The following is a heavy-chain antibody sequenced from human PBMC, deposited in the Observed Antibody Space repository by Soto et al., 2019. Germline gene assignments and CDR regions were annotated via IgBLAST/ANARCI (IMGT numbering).Heavy chain of an antibody. CDR1: GGFISSYY. D-gene: IGHD6-13*01. J-gene: IGHJ4*02. V-gene: IGHV4-59*12. Sequence: SETLSLTCTVSGGFISSYYWSWIRQPPGKGLEWIGYIYYSGSTNYNPSLKSRVTISVDTSKNQFSLKLSSVTAADTAVYYCARAREAAAGKLDYWGQGTLVTVSS. CDR3: ARAREAAAGKLDY. CDR2: IYYSGST.